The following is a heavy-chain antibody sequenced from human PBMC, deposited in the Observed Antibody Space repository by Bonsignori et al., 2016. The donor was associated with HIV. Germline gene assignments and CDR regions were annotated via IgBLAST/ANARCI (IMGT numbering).Heavy chain of an antibody. D-gene: IGHD1-26*01. CDR3: ARISGAIYNYYYYYYMDV. Sequence: WVRQAPGQGLEWMGWMNPNSGNTGYAQKFQGRVTMTRNTSISTAYMELSSLRSEDTAVYYCARISGAIYNYYYYYYMDVWGKGTTVTVSS. CDR2: MNPNSGNT. V-gene: IGHV1-8*01. J-gene: IGHJ6*03.